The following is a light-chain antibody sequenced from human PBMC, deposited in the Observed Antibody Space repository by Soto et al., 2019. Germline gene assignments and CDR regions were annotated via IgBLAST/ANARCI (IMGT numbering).Light chain of an antibody. CDR2: HVS. V-gene: IGLV2-11*01. CDR1: SSDIGGYNY. CDR3: QSYDSSLSGYV. Sequence: QSVLTQPRSVSGSPGQSVAISCTGTSSDIGGYNYVSWYQQHPGRAPKLFIYHVSKRPSGVPDRFSGSKSGNTASLTISGLQAEDEADYYCQSYDSSLSGYVFGTGTKVTVL. J-gene: IGLJ1*01.